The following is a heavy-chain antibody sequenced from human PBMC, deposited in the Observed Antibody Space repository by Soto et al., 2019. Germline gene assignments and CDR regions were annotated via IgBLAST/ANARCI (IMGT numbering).Heavy chain of an antibody. CDR1: GGSFSGYY. CDR2: INHSGST. D-gene: IGHD3-22*01. V-gene: IGHV4-34*01. J-gene: IGHJ5*02. CDR3: ARGITYYYDSSGYWFDP. Sequence: SETLSLTCAVYGGSFSGYYWSWIRQPPGKGLEWIGEINHSGSTNYNPSLKSRVTISVDRSKNQFSLKLSSVTAADTAVYYCARGITYYYDSSGYWFDPWGQGTLVTVSS.